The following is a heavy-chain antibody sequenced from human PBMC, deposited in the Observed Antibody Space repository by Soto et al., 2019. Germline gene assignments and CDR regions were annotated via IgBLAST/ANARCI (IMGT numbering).Heavy chain of an antibody. CDR1: GFTFSSYA. Sequence: EVQLLESGGGLVQPGGSLRLSCAASGFTFSSYAMNWVRQAPGKGLEWVSVISGSGGSTYYADSVKGRFTISRDKSKNTLYLQMNSLRAEDTAVYYCASRSSGWYFDYLGQGTLVTVSS. CDR2: ISGSGGST. V-gene: IGHV3-23*01. J-gene: IGHJ4*02. D-gene: IGHD6-19*01. CDR3: ASRSSGWYFDY.